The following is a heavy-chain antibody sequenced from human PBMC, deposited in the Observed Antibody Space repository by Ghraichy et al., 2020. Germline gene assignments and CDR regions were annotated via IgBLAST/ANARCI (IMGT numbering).Heavy chain of an antibody. CDR2: ISSSSGTI. CDR1: GFTFSSYS. J-gene: IGHJ4*02. D-gene: IGHD4-17*01. Sequence: GGSLRLSCAASGFTFSSYSMNWVRQAPEKGLEWVSYISSSSGTIYYADSVKGRFTISRDNVKNSLYLQMNSLRDEDTAVYYCARDPLYGDYGNYYFDYWGQGTLVTVSS. V-gene: IGHV3-48*02. CDR3: ARDPLYGDYGNYYFDY.